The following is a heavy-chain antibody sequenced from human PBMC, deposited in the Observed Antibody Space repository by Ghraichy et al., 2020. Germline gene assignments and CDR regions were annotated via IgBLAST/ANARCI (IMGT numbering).Heavy chain of an antibody. D-gene: IGHD3-10*01. Sequence: GESLNISCVASGFTFNTYAMSWVRQAPGKGLEWVSALSHSGADTYYADSVKGRFVMSRDDSKNMVYLQMNNLRGEDTVIYYCAKLGGYYGSGSHPYFDYWGQGTLVTVSS. CDR2: LSHSGADT. CDR3: AKLGGYYGSGSHPYFDY. CDR1: GFTFNTYA. J-gene: IGHJ4*02. V-gene: IGHV3-23*01.